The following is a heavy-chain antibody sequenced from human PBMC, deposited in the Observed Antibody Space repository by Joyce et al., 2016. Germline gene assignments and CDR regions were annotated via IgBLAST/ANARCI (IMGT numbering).Heavy chain of an antibody. CDR1: GGSISSGGYY. CDR2: IYYSGSA. Sequence: QVQLQESGPGLVKPSQTLSLTCTVSGGSISSGGYYWSWIRQHPGKGLEWIGSIYYSGSADYNPSLKSRVTISVDTSKNQFSLKLSSVSAADTAMFYCARMTTVTTYYFDYWGQGTLVTVSS. D-gene: IGHD4-17*01. V-gene: IGHV4-31*03. J-gene: IGHJ4*02. CDR3: ARMTTVTTYYFDY.